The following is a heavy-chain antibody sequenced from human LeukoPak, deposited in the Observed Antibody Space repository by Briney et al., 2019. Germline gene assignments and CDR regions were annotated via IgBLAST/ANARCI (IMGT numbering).Heavy chain of an antibody. CDR3: ARDPPYYYDSSGLDY. V-gene: IGHV3-48*04. D-gene: IGHD3-22*01. Sequence: GGSLRLSCAASGFTFSSYSMNWVRQAPGKGLEWVSYISSSSSTIYYADSVKGRFTISRDNAKNSLYLQMNSLRAEDTAVYYCARDPPYYYDSSGLDYWGQGTLVTVSS. J-gene: IGHJ4*02. CDR2: ISSSSSTI. CDR1: GFTFSSYS.